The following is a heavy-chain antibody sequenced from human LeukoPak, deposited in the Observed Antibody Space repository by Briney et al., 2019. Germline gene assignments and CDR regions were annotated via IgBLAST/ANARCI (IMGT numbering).Heavy chain of an antibody. Sequence: PSETLSLTCGVSGGSISPYYWSWVRQPPGKGLEWIGYVSYSGSADYNPSLKSRVIISIDTSKNQFSLRLSSLTAADTAVYYCARENDRYGRVDYWGQGTQVTVSS. V-gene: IGHV4-59*01. J-gene: IGHJ4*02. CDR2: VSYSGSA. D-gene: IGHD5-18*01. CDR1: GGSISPYY. CDR3: ARENDRYGRVDY.